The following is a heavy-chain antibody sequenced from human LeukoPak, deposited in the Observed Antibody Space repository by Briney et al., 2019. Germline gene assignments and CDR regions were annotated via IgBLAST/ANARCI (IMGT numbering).Heavy chain of an antibody. CDR3: AKVSGGGLYYDGMDV. CDR1: GFTFSSYS. Sequence: GGSLRLSCAASGFTFSSYSMNWVLQAPGKGLEWVSVISGSGGTTYYADSVKGRFTISRDSSKNTLYLQMNSLRAEDTAVYYCAKVSGGGLYYDGMDVWGQGTAVTVSS. D-gene: IGHD1-14*01. CDR2: ISGSGGTT. V-gene: IGHV3-23*01. J-gene: IGHJ6*02.